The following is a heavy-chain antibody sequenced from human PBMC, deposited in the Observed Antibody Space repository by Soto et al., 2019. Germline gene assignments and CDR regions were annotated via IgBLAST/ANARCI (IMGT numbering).Heavy chain of an antibody. CDR1: GGSFSGYF. V-gene: IGHV4-34*12. CDR3: ARPHYDSNTFYYFFDY. Sequence: QVQLQQWGAGLLKPSETLSLTCAVYGGSFSGYFWSWIRQPPGKGLEWIGEIFHGGSTNYSPSLKSRVTMSVDTSKNQFPLELSSVTAADTAVYYCARPHYDSNTFYYFFDYWGQGTLVTVSS. D-gene: IGHD3-22*01. J-gene: IGHJ4*02. CDR2: IFHGGST.